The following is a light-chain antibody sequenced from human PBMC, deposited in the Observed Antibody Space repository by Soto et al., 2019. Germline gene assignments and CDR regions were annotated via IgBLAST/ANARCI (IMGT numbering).Light chain of an antibody. Sequence: EIVMTQSPATLSVSPGERATLSCRASQSVSNYLAWYQQKSGPAPRLLIYGASSRASGIPDRFSGSGSGTDFTLTIRSLQPDDFATYYCQQYITYSTFGQGTRLEIK. CDR1: QSVSNY. CDR2: GAS. V-gene: IGKV3D-15*01. J-gene: IGKJ5*01. CDR3: QQYITYST.